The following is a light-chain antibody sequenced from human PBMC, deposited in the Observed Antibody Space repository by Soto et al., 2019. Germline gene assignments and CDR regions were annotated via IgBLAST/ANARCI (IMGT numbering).Light chain of an antibody. CDR3: QQSYSTLLIT. Sequence: DIQMTQSPSFLSASVGDRVTISCRASQAINTYLNWYQQKPGKAPKLLIYGTSDLQNGVPSRISGGGSGTDFTLTISSLQPEDFATYHCQQSYSTLLITFGQGTRLEAK. J-gene: IGKJ5*01. CDR2: GTS. V-gene: IGKV1-39*01. CDR1: QAINTY.